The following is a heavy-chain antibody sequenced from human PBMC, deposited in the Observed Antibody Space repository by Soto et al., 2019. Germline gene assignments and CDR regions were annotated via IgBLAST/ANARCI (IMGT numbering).Heavy chain of an antibody. CDR3: AREKNDYYYDSSGHYTDY. CDR1: GFTFSDYY. J-gene: IGHJ4*02. V-gene: IGHV3-11*01. D-gene: IGHD3-22*01. CDR2: ISSSGSST. Sequence: QVQLVESGGGLVKPGGSLRLSCAASGFTFSDYYMTWIRQAPGKGLEWVSYISSSGSSTYYADSVKGRFTISRDKAKKSLYLQMNSLRAEDTAVYYCAREKNDYYYDSSGHYTDYWGQGTLVTVSS.